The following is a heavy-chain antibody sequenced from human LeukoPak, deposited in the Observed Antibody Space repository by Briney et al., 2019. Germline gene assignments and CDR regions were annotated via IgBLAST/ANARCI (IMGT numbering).Heavy chain of an antibody. CDR3: ARYIAAAPFDY. D-gene: IGHD6-13*01. Sequence: ASVKVFCKASGYTFTGYYMHWVRQAPGQGLEWMGWINPNSGGTNFAQKFQGRVTMTRDTSISTAYMELSRLRSDDTAVYFCARYIAAAPFDYWGQGTLVTVSS. V-gene: IGHV1-2*02. CDR2: INPNSGGT. J-gene: IGHJ4*02. CDR1: GYTFTGYY.